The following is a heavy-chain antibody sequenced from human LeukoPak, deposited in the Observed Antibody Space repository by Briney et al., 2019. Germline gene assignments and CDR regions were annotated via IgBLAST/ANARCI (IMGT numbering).Heavy chain of an antibody. J-gene: IGHJ4*02. CDR3: AKAHYDILTGYVYFDY. Sequence: GGSLRLSCAASGFTFDDYAMHWVRQAPGKGLEWVSGISWNSGSIGYADSVKGRFTISRDNAKNSLYLQMNSLRAGDTALYYCAKAHYDILTGYVYFDYWGQGTLVTVSS. CDR1: GFTFDDYA. V-gene: IGHV3-9*01. CDR2: ISWNSGSI. D-gene: IGHD3-9*01.